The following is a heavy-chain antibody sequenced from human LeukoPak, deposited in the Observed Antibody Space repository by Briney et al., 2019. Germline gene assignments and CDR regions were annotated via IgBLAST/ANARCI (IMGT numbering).Heavy chain of an antibody. Sequence: TGGSLRLSCAASGFTVSSNYMSWVRQAPGKGLEWVSVIYSDGRTYYADSVKGRFTISRDNSKNTLYLETNSLRAEDTAVYYCPRGDSGCIDYWGQGPLVTVSS. CDR3: PRGDSGCIDY. D-gene: IGHD2-15*01. CDR1: GFTVSSNY. CDR2: IYSDGRT. J-gene: IGHJ4*02. V-gene: IGHV3-53*01.